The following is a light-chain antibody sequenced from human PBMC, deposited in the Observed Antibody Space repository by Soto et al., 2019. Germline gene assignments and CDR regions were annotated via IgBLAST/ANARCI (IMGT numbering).Light chain of an antibody. CDR3: QQYLRYS. CDR2: HAS. CDR1: QSISNW. J-gene: IGKJ1*01. Sequence: DIKMNMSPSAPLPAVEECVTIICRASQSISNWLAWYQQKPGTAPKLLIYHASTLESGVPSRFSGSGSGTEFACSISSPQHEDFATLKCQQYLRYSIAQGTKVDI. V-gene: IGKV1-5*02.